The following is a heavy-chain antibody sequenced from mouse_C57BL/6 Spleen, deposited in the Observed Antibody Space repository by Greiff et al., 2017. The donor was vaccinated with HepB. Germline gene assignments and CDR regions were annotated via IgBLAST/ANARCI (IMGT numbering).Heavy chain of an antibody. V-gene: IGHV3-6*01. J-gene: IGHJ4*01. Sequence: DVHLVESGPGLVKPSQSLSLTCSVTGYSITSGYYWNWIRQFPGNKLEWMGYISYDGSNNYNPSLKNRISITRDTSKNQFFLKLNSVTTEDTATYYCARDGGDAMDYWGQGTSVTVSS. CDR1: GYSITSGYY. CDR3: ARDGGDAMDY. CDR2: ISYDGSN.